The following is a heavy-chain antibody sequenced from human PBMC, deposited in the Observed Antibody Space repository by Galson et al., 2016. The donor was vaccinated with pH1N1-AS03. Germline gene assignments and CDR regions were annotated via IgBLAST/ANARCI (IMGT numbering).Heavy chain of an antibody. D-gene: IGHD2-2*01. Sequence: SVKVSCKASGYIFTDFYVHWVRQAPGQGLEWMGWINTDSGVTNYAQKFEAWVTMKRDTSVSTAYMELYGLQSADTAVYYCARDPRGPCTSATCPTTYYFGMDVWGQGTTVIVSS. J-gene: IGHJ6*02. CDR1: GYIFTDFY. CDR2: INTDSGVT. V-gene: IGHV1-2*04. CDR3: ARDPRGPCTSATCPTTYYFGMDV.